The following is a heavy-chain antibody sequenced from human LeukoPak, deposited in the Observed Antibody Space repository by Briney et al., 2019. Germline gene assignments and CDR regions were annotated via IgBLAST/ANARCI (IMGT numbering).Heavy chain of an antibody. CDR2: ISGSGGST. D-gene: IGHD5-18*01. Sequence: GGSLRLSCAASGFTFSSYAMSWVRQAPGKRLEWVSAISGSGGSTYYADSVKGRFTISRDNSKNTLYLQMNSLRAEDTAVYYCAKFSTAMPRGYFDYWGQGTLVTVSS. V-gene: IGHV3-23*01. J-gene: IGHJ4*02. CDR3: AKFSTAMPRGYFDY. CDR1: GFTFSSYA.